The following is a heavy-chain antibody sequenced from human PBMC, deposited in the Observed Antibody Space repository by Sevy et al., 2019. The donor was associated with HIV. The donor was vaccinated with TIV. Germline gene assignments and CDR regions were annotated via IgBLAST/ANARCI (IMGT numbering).Heavy chain of an antibody. V-gene: IGHV4-39*01. D-gene: IGHD3-22*01. CDR3: ATRRGGYFNYYFDY. CDR2: IYYSGST. CDR1: GGSISSSSYY. Sequence: LSLTCTVSGGSISSSSYYWGWIRQPPGKGLEWIGSIYYSGSTYYNPSLKSRVTISVDTPKNQFSLKLSSVTAADTAVYYCATRRGGYFNYYFDYWGQGTLVTVSS. J-gene: IGHJ4*02.